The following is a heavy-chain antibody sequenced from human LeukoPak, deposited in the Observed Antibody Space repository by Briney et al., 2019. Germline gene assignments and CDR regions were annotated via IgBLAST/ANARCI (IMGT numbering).Heavy chain of an antibody. J-gene: IGHJ4*02. CDR3: ARDGWTYYYDSSGYFDY. V-gene: IGHV1-18*01. CDR1: GYTFTSYG. Sequence: ASVKVSCKASGYTFTSYGISWVRQAPGQGLEWMGWISAYNGDTNYAQKLQGRVTMTTDTSTSTAYMELRSLRSDDTAVYYCARDGWTYYYDSSGYFDYWGQGTLSPSPQ. CDR2: ISAYNGDT. D-gene: IGHD3-22*01.